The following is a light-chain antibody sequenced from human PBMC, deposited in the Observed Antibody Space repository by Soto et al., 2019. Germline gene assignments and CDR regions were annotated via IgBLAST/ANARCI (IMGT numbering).Light chain of an antibody. Sequence: DIPVTQTPSSLSASLGDRVTITCQASQAISDPLNWYQQKPGKAPKLLIYAASNLEPGVPSRFTGSGSGTDFTFTLTSLQPEDVATYYCQQYDNLPLTFGGGTRVDIK. J-gene: IGKJ4*01. CDR3: QQYDNLPLT. CDR2: AAS. CDR1: QAISDP. V-gene: IGKV1-33*01.